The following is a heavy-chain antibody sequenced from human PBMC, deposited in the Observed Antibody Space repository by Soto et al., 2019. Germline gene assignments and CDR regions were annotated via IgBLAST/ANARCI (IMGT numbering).Heavy chain of an antibody. CDR2: INAGNGNT. Sequence: ASVKVSCKASGYTFTSYSMHWVRQAPGQRLEWMGWINAGNGNTKYSQKFQGRVTITRDTSASTAYMELSSLRSEDTAVYYCASTQYCSGGSCYEGLYYYYGMDVWGQGTTVTVSS. V-gene: IGHV1-3*01. CDR1: GYTFTSYS. D-gene: IGHD2-15*01. CDR3: ASTQYCSGGSCYEGLYYYYGMDV. J-gene: IGHJ6*02.